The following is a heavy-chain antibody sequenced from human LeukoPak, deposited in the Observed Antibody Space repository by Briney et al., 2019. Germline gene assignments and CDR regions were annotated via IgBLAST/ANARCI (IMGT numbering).Heavy chain of an antibody. CDR2: ISGSGGST. D-gene: IGHD3-22*01. CDR1: GFTFSAYA. V-gene: IGHV3-23*01. J-gene: IGHJ4*02. CDR3: ARGRRVYYYDSSGYYSNFDY. Sequence: GGSLRLSCAASGFTFSAYAMSWVRQAPGKGLEWVSAISGSGGSTYYADSVKGRFTISRDNSKNTLYLQMNSLRAEDTAVYYCARGRRVYYYDSSGYYSNFDYWGQGTLVTVSS.